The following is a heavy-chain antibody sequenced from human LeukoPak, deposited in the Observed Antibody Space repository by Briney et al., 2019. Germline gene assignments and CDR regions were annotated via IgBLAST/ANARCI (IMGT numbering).Heavy chain of an antibody. Sequence: PSETLSLTCAVYGGSFSGYYWSWIRQPPGKGLEWIGEINHSGSTNYNPSLKSRVTISVDTSKNQFSLKLSSVTAADTAVYYCARVGSSPLRGGFDIWGQGTMVTVSS. J-gene: IGHJ3*02. CDR1: GGSFSGYY. CDR2: INHSGST. CDR3: ARVGSSPLRGGFDI. V-gene: IGHV4-34*01. D-gene: IGHD6-13*01.